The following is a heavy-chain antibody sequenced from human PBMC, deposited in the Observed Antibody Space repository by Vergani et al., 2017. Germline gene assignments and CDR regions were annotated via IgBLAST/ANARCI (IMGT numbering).Heavy chain of an antibody. CDR2: ISSSSSYT. CDR1: GFTFSDYY. Sequence: QVQLVESGGGLVKPGGSLRLSCAASGFTFSDYYMSWIRQAPGKGLEWVSYISSSSSYTNYADSVKGRFTISRDNAKNSLYLQMNSLRAEDTAVYYCAGDIGGGKYYYDSSGYYFDYWGQGTLVTVSS. J-gene: IGHJ4*02. CDR3: AGDIGGGKYYYDSSGYYFDY. D-gene: IGHD3-22*01. V-gene: IGHV3-11*06.